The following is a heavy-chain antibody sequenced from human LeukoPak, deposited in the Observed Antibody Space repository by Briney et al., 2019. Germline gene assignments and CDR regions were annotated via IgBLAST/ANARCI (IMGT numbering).Heavy chain of an antibody. CDR1: GFTFNSYA. D-gene: IGHD6-13*01. CDR2: ISGSGGTT. V-gene: IGHV3-23*01. J-gene: IGHJ4*02. Sequence: GGSLRLSCVASGFTFNSYAMSWVRQAPGKGLEWVSAISGSGGTTYYADSVKGRFTISRDNSKDTLYLQMNSLRAEDTALYYCAKKTYSSSWYEDHWGQGTLVTVSS. CDR3: AKKTYSSSWYEDH.